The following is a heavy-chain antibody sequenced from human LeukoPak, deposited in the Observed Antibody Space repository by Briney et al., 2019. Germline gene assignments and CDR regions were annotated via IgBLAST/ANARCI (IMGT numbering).Heavy chain of an antibody. Sequence: GASVKVSCKASGYTFTGYYMHWVRQAPGQGLEWMGIINPSGGSTSYAQKFQGRVTMTRDTSTSTVYMELSSLRSEDTAVYYCARERVPAYYDYVWGSYRPPQVLEYWGQGTLVTVSS. V-gene: IGHV1-46*01. CDR2: INPSGGST. CDR3: ARERVPAYYDYVWGSYRPPQVLEY. J-gene: IGHJ4*02. CDR1: GYTFTGYY. D-gene: IGHD3-16*02.